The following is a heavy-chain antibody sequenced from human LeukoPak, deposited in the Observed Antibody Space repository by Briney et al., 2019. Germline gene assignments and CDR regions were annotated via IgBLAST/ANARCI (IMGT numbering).Heavy chain of an antibody. V-gene: IGHV3-74*01. CDR1: GFTFSSNW. J-gene: IGHJ3*02. CDR2: INSDGSST. Sequence: QPGGSLRLTCAASGFTFSSNWMHWVRQAPGKGLAWVSRINSDGSSTSYADSVKGRFTISRDNAKNMLYLQMNSLRAEDTAVYYCARASDSGSAVDIWCQGTIVTVSS. D-gene: IGHD3-22*01. CDR3: ARASDSGSAVDI.